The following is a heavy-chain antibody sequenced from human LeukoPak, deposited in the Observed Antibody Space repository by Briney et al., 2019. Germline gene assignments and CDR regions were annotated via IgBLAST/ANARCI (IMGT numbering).Heavy chain of an antibody. CDR2: INPNSGGT. CDR1: GYTFTGYY. J-gene: IGHJ4*02. CDR3: ARGKSDSGGYPDSIDY. V-gene: IGHV1-2*02. Sequence: GASVKVSCKASGYTFTGYYMHWVRQAPGQGLEWMGWINPNSGGTNYAQKFQGRGTMTRDTSISTAYMELSRLRSDDTAVYFCARGKSDSGGYPDSIDYWGQGTLVTVSS. D-gene: IGHD3-22*01.